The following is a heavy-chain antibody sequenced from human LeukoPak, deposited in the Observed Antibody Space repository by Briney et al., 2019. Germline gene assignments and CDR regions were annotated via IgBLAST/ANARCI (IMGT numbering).Heavy chain of an antibody. CDR2: IRYDGSNK. V-gene: IGHV3-30*02. CDR1: GFTFSSYG. J-gene: IGHJ4*02. D-gene: IGHD2-15*01. CDR3: ARSLRSPRYCIDDTCYFDY. Sequence: GGSLRLSCAASGFTFSSYGMHWVRQAPGKGLEWVAFIRYDGSNKYYVDSVKGRFTISRDNAKNTQYLQINSLRVEDTAVYYCARSLRSPRYCIDDTCYFDYWGQGTLVTVSS.